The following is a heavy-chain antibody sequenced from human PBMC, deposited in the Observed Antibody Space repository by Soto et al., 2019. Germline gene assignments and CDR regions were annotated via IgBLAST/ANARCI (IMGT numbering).Heavy chain of an antibody. J-gene: IGHJ4*02. V-gene: IGHV1-18*01. CDR1: GYTFTSYG. D-gene: IGHD6-19*01. Sequence: QVQLVQSGAEVKKPGASVKVSCKASGYTFTSYGISWVRQAPGQGLEWMGWISAYNGNTNYAQQLQGRVTMTTATSPSTAYMELRSLRSDDTAVYYCARDITPRRHSSGWSPGDYWGQGTLVTVSS. CDR2: ISAYNGNT. CDR3: ARDITPRRHSSGWSPGDY.